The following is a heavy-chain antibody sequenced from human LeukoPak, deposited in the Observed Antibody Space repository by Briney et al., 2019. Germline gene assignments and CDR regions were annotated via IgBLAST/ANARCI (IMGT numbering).Heavy chain of an antibody. D-gene: IGHD6-13*01. CDR1: GYTFTGYY. V-gene: IGHV1-2*02. CDR3: ARGSSSPVPNFDY. Sequence: ASVKVSCKASGYTFTGYYVHWVRQAPGQGPEWMGWIDPKSGVTNYAQKFQGRATMTRDTSITTAYMELPTLTSDDTAVYYCARGSSSPVPNFDYWGQGTLVTVSS. CDR2: IDPKSGVT. J-gene: IGHJ4*02.